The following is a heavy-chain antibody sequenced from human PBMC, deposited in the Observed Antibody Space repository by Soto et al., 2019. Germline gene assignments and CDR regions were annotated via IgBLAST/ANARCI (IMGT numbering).Heavy chain of an antibody. D-gene: IGHD1-26*01. V-gene: IGHV3-30*18. CDR2: ISYDGSNK. CDR3: AKVPEWEPPSGY. Sequence: QVQLVESGGGMVQPGRSLRLSCAASGFTFSSYGMPWVRQAPGKGLEWVAVISYDGSNKYYADSVKGRFTISRDNSKNTLYLHMNSLRAEDTAVYYCAKVPEWEPPSGYWGQGTLVTVSS. J-gene: IGHJ4*02. CDR1: GFTFSSYG.